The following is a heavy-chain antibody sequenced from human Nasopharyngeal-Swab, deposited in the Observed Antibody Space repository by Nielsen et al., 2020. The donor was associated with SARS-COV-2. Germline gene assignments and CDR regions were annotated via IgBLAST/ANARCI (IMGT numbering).Heavy chain of an antibody. V-gene: IGHV4-34*01. CDR3: ARGTRFLEWLLYRCQSGCGGMDV. Sequence: SETLSLTCAVYGGSFRGYYWSWIRQPPGKGLEGIGEINHSGSTNYNPSLKRRVTISVGTSKNQFSLKLSSVTAADTAVYYCARGTRFLEWLLYRCQSGCGGMDVWGQGTTVTVSS. CDR1: GGSFRGYY. CDR2: INHSGST. D-gene: IGHD3-3*01. J-gene: IGHJ6*02.